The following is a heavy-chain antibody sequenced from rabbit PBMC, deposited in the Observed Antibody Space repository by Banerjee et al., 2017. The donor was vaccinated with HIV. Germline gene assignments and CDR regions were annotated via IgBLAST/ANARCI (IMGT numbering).Heavy chain of an antibody. D-gene: IGHD2-1*01. J-gene: IGHJ3*01. CDR3: ARGGSDDYGDYPTRLDL. CDR2: IYAGSSGST. V-gene: IGHV1S40*01. CDR1: GFSFSSSYY. Sequence: QSLEESGGDLVKPGASLTLTCTASGFSFSSSYYMCWVRQAPGKGLEWIACIYAGSSGSTYYASWAKGRFTISKTSSTTVTLQMTSLTAADTATYFCARGGSDDYGDYPTRLDLWGPGTLVTVS.